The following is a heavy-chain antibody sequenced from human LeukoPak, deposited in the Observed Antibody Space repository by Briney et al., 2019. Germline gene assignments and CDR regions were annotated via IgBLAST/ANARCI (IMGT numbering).Heavy chain of an antibody. J-gene: IGHJ4*02. CDR1: GFTFSSYA. Sequence: GGSLRLSCAASGFTFSSYAMSWVRQAPGKGLEWVSAISGSGGSTYYADSVKGRFTISRDNAKNSLYLQMNSLRAEDTAVYYCASDISNKGFDYWGQGTLVTVSS. CDR3: ASDISNKGFDY. CDR2: ISGSGGST. D-gene: IGHD2-21*02. V-gene: IGHV3-23*01.